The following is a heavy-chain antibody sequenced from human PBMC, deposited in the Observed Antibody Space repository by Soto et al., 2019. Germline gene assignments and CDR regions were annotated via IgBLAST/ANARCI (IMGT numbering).Heavy chain of an antibody. CDR3: ARAYQQLVRRRGSWFDP. CDR2: IYYSGST. J-gene: IGHJ5*02. V-gene: IGHV4-30-4*01. CDR1: GGSISSGDYY. D-gene: IGHD6-13*01. Sequence: TLSLTCTVSGGSISSGDYYWSWIRQPPGKGLEWIGYIYYSGSTYYNPSLKSRVTISVDTSKNQFSLKLSSVTAADTAVYYCARAYQQLVRRRGSWFDPWGQGTLVTVSS.